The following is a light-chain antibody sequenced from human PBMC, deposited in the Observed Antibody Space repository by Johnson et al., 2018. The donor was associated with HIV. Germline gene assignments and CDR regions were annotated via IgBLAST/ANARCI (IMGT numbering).Light chain of an antibody. V-gene: IGLV1-51*02. CDR2: ENH. CDR3: GTWDTSLSASYV. CDR1: SSNIGNNY. J-gene: IGLJ1*01. Sequence: QSVLTQPPSLSAAPGQRVTISCSGSSSNIGNNYVSWYQQLPGTAPRLLVYENHRRPSGIPDRFSGSKSGTSATLDINGLQTGDEADYYCGTWDTSLSASYVLGTGTKVTVL.